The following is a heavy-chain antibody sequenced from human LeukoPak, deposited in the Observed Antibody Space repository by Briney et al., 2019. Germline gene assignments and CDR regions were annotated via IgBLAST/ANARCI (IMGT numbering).Heavy chain of an antibody. J-gene: IGHJ4*02. V-gene: IGHV3-21*01. D-gene: IGHD3-22*01. Sequence: PGGSLRLSCAASGFTFSSYSMNWVRQAPGKGPEWVSSISSSSSYIYYADSVKGRFTISRDNAKNSLYLQMNSLRAEDTAVYYCARVPYSSGYYYVGYWGQGTLVTVSS. CDR1: GFTFSSYS. CDR3: ARVPYSSGYYYVGY. CDR2: ISSSSSYI.